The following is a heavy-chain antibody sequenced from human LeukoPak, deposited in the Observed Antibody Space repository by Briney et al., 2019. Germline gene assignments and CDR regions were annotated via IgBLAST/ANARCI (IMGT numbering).Heavy chain of an antibody. CDR2: LSGSGGTT. CDR3: AKDFHHPYSGTYLGFDS. Sequence: GGSLRLSCAASGFTFSSYAISWVRQAPGKGLEWVSALSGSGGTTYYADSVKGRFTISRDNSKNTLYLQMNSLRAEDTAVYYRAKDFHHPYSGTYLGFDSWGQGTLVTVSS. J-gene: IGHJ4*02. V-gene: IGHV3-23*01. D-gene: IGHD1-26*01. CDR1: GFTFSSYA.